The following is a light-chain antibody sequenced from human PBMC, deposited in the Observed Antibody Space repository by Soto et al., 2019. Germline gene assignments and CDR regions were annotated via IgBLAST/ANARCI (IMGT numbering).Light chain of an antibody. V-gene: IGKV3-11*01. CDR2: EAS. Sequence: EIVFTQSPATLSLSPGERATLSCRASQSVSSYLAWYQQKPGQAPRLLMYEASNRATGIPARFSGGGSGTDFTLTIRILEPEDFAVYYCQQRSDWPWTVGKGTKVDIK. J-gene: IGKJ1*01. CDR1: QSVSSY. CDR3: QQRSDWPWT.